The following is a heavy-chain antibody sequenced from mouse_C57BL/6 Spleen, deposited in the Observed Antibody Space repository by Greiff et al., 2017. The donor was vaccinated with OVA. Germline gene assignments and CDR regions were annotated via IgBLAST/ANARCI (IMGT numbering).Heavy chain of an antibody. J-gene: IGHJ1*03. Sequence: VQLKQSGPELVKPGASVKMSCKASGYTFTDYNMHWVKQSHGKSLEWIGYINPNNGGTSYNQKFKGKATLTVNKSSSTAYMELRSLTSEDSAVYYCAYGNFYWYFDVWGTGTTVTVSS. CDR2: INPNNGGT. CDR1: GYTFTDYN. CDR3: AYGNFYWYFDV. V-gene: IGHV1-22*01. D-gene: IGHD2-1*01.